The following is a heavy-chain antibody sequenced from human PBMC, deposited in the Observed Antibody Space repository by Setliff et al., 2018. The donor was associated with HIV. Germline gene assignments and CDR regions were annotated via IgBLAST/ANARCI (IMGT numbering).Heavy chain of an antibody. Sequence: CKASGYSFTGYYIHWMRQAPGQGPEWLGWINPNSGGTNYAQKFQGRVTMTRDTSISTASMDLRSLRSDDTAFYYCARGGQNALRYFDWLPEGEYFHHWGQGTLVTVSS. V-gene: IGHV1-2*02. D-gene: IGHD3-9*01. CDR3: ARGGQNALRYFDWLPEGEYFHH. CDR2: INPNSGGT. J-gene: IGHJ1*01. CDR1: GYSFTGYY.